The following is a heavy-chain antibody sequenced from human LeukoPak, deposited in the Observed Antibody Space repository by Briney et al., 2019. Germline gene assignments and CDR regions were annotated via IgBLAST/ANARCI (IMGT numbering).Heavy chain of an antibody. CDR3: AIDYAGNSLWYYYGLGV. CDR2: ISSDSRYI. V-gene: IGHV3-21*01. D-gene: IGHD4-23*01. Sequence: PGGSLRLSCAASGFTFSHYSMNWVRQAPGKGLEWVSSISSDSRYIYYADSLKGRFTISRDNAKNSLYLQMNSLRAEDTAVYYCAIDYAGNSLWYYYGLGVWGQGTTVTVSS. CDR1: GFTFSHYS. J-gene: IGHJ6*02.